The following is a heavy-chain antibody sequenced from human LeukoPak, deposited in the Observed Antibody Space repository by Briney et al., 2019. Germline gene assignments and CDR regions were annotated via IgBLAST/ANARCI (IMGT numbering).Heavy chain of an antibody. CDR2: ISTYNGNT. D-gene: IGHD3-22*01. CDR3: ARDEYYYDSSGYYDY. J-gene: IGHJ4*02. CDR1: GYTFTSYG. Sequence: GSSVKVSCKSSGYTFTSYGISWVRQAPGQGLEWMGWISTYNGNTNYAQKLQGRVTMTTDTSTSTDYMKVRSLRSDDSAVDYCARDEYYYDSSGYYDYWGQGTLVTVSS. V-gene: IGHV1-18*01.